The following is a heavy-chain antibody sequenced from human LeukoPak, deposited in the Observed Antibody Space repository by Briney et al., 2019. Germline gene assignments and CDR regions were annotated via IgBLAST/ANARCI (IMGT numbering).Heavy chain of an antibody. V-gene: IGHV3-7*01. J-gene: IGHJ6*03. D-gene: IGHD5-24*01. CDR3: ARDGDGDGYYYYYYYMDV. CDR2: IKQDGSEK. CDR1: GVTFCGDS. Sequence: GGSLRLSRAASGVTFCGDSVSTGREAPGKGRERGANIKQDGSEKYYVDSVKGRFTISRDNAKNSLYLQMNSLRAEDTAVYYCARDGDGDGYYYYYYYMDVWGKGTTVTVSS.